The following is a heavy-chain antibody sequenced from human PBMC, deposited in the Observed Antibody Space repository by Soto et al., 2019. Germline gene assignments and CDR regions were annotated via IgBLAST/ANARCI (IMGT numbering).Heavy chain of an antibody. J-gene: IGHJ5*02. CDR3: ARDMRDSSSWYLSWFDP. Sequence: PSETLSLTCAVYGGSFSGYYWSWIRQPPGKGLEWIGEINHSGSTNYNPSLKSRVTISVDTSKNQFSLKLSSVTAADTAVYYCARDMRDSSSWYLSWFDPWGQGTLVTVSS. V-gene: IGHV4-34*01. CDR2: INHSGST. D-gene: IGHD6-13*01. CDR1: GGSFSGYY.